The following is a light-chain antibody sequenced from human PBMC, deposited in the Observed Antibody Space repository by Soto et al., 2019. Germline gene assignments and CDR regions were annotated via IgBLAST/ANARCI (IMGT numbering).Light chain of an antibody. CDR1: QSVNSGF. Sequence: EIVLTQSPDTLSLSPGARATLSCGASQSVNSGFLAWYQQKPGLAPRLLIYDASSRATGIPDRFSGSGSGTDFTLTISRLEPEDVAVYYCQQYGSSPPWTFGQGTKVEI. V-gene: IGKV3D-20*01. CDR3: QQYGSSPPWT. J-gene: IGKJ1*01. CDR2: DAS.